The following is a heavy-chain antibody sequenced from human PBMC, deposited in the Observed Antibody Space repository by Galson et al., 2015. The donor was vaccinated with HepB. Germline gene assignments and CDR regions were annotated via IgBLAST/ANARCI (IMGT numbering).Heavy chain of an antibody. D-gene: IGHD6-19*01. V-gene: IGHV4-59*08. Sequence: ETLSLTCTVSGGSISSYYWSWIRQPPGKGLEWIGYIYYSGSTNYNPSLKSRVTISVDTSKNQFSLKLSSVTAADTAVYYCARAGYSSGWHLPIYYYYGMDVWGQGTTVTVSS. CDR1: GGSISSYY. CDR3: ARAGYSSGWHLPIYYYYGMDV. CDR2: IYYSGST. J-gene: IGHJ6*02.